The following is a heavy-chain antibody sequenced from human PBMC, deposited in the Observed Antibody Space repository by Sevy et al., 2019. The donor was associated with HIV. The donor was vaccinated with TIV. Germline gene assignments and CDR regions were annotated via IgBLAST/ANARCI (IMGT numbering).Heavy chain of an antibody. D-gene: IGHD2-2*01. CDR1: GFIFSDYNY. CDR3: ASPPKRCISTSCPFDAFYM. CDR2: ISSSGTK. V-gene: IGHV3-11*01. J-gene: IGHJ3*02. Sequence: GGSLRLSCAASGFIFSDYNYMIWIRQSPGKGLEWFSYISSSGTKYYRESVKGRFTVARDNAENSLFLQMNNLRAEDTALYYCASPPKRCISTSCPFDAFYMWGQGTMVTVSS.